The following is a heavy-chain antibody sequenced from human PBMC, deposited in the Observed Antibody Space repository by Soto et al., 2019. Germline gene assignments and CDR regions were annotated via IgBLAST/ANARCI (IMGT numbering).Heavy chain of an antibody. D-gene: IGHD5-18*01. CDR2: VYYSGTT. CDR1: VGSISRYY. CDR3: SRAPSAYSRRYGMDV. J-gene: IGHJ6*01. Sequence: AAETLSLTCTVSVGSISRYYWIWIRQPPGKGLEWIGYVYYSGTTNYNPSLRSRVTISVDTSNNQFSLRLSSVTAADTAAYYCSRAPSAYSRRYGMDVWGQGTPVTVSS. V-gene: IGHV4-59*01.